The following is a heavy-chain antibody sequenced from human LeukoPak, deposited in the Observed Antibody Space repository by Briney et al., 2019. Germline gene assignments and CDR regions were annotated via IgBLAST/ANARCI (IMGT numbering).Heavy chain of an antibody. CDR3: ASSRITAMGTSFDY. V-gene: IGHV1-69*01. J-gene: IGHJ4*02. D-gene: IGHD5-18*01. Sequence: ASVKVSCKASGGTFSSYAISWVRQAPGQGLEWMGGIIPIFGTANYAQKFQGRVTITADESTSTAYMELSSLRSEDTAVYYCASSRITAMGTSFDYWGQGTLVTVSS. CDR1: GGTFSSYA. CDR2: IIPIFGTA.